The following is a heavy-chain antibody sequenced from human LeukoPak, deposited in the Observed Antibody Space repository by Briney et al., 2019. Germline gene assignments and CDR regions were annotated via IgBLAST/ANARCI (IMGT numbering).Heavy chain of an antibody. CDR3: ARSTGIAVAAAPPDWFDP. CDR1: GYTFTSYG. D-gene: IGHD6-19*01. CDR2: ISAYTGNT. J-gene: IGHJ5*02. Sequence: GASVKVSCKASGYTFTSYGISWVRQAPGQGLEWMGWISAYTGNTNYAQKLQGRVTMTTDTSTSTAYMELRSLRSDDTAVYYYARSTGIAVAAAPPDWFDPWGQGTLVTVSS. V-gene: IGHV1-18*01.